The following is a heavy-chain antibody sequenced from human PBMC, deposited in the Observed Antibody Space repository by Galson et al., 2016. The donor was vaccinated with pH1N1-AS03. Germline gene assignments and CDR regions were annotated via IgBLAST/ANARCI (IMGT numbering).Heavy chain of an antibody. J-gene: IGHJ3*01. Sequence: SVKVSCKASGGTFDNHPINWVRQAPGQGLEWMGGSIPIFGTTNYAPKYQGRVTFTTDDSTTTVYMELSNLRSEDTAVYYCARNSDSLGAFDVWGQGTTVTVSS. V-gene: IGHV1-69*05. CDR3: ARNSDSLGAFDV. CDR1: GGTFDNHP. CDR2: SIPIFGTT. D-gene: IGHD1-7*01.